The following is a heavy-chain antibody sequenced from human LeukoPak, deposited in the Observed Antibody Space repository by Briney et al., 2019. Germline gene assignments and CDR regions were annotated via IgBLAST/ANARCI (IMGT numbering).Heavy chain of an antibody. CDR2: MNPNSGNT. Sequence: ASVKVSCKASGYTFTSYDINWVRQATGQGLEWMGWMNPNSGNTGYAQKFQGRVTITRNTSISTAYMELSSLRSEDTAVYYCARGAVVVVPAAIGGIYYYYYYMDVWGKGTTVTVSS. CDR3: ARGAVVVVPAAIGGIYYYYYYMDV. D-gene: IGHD2-2*01. J-gene: IGHJ6*03. V-gene: IGHV1-8*03. CDR1: GYTFTSYD.